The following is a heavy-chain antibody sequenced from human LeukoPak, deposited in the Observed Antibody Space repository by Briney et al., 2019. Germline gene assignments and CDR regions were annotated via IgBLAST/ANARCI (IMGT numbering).Heavy chain of an antibody. CDR3: ARVHYCSGGSCYSQPPLGY. J-gene: IGHJ4*02. Sequence: ASVKVSCKASGYTFTGYYMHWVRHAPGQGLEWMGWINPNSGGTNYAQKFQGRVTMTRDTSISTAYMELSRLRSDDTAVYYCARVHYCSGGSCYSQPPLGYWGQGTLVTASS. CDR1: GYTFTGYY. CDR2: INPNSGGT. D-gene: IGHD2-15*01. V-gene: IGHV1-2*02.